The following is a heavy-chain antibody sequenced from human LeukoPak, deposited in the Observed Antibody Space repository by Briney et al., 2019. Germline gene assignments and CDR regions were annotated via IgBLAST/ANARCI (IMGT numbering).Heavy chain of an antibody. J-gene: IGHJ3*02. Sequence: GGSLRLSCAASGFTFSGSAMHWVRQASGKGLEWVGRIRSKGNSYATAYAASVTGRFTISRDDSKNTAYIQMNSLKTEDTAVYYCTRHNYDRSGYGAFDIWGQGTMVTVSS. CDR3: TRHNYDRSGYGAFDI. CDR1: GFTFSGSA. V-gene: IGHV3-73*01. CDR2: IRSKGNSYAT. D-gene: IGHD3-22*01.